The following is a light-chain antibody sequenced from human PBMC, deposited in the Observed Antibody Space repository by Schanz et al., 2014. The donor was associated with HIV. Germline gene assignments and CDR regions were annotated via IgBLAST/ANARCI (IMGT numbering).Light chain of an antibody. CDR2: DVS. V-gene: IGLV2-14*03. CDR3: SSYTSSSTWV. J-gene: IGLJ3*02. Sequence: QSALTQPASVSGSPGQSISISCTGTSGDVGSYNYVSWYQQHPGKAPKLMIYDVSNRPSGVSSRFSGSKSDNTASLTISGLQAEDEADYYCSSYTSSSTWVFGGGTKLTVL. CDR1: SGDVGSYNY.